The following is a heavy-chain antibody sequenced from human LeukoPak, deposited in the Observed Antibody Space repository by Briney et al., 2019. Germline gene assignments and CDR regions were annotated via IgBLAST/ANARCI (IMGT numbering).Heavy chain of an antibody. D-gene: IGHD2-15*01. CDR3: AKGQGYCSGGSCYRPRRYYYYYGMDV. CDR1: GFTFSSYA. Sequence: GGSLTLSCAASGFTFSSYAMSWVRQAPGKGLEWVSAIRGSGGSTYYADSVKGRFTISRDNSKNTLYLQINRLRDEDTAVYYCAKGQGYCSGGSCYRPRRYYYYYGMDVWGQGTTVTVSS. V-gene: IGHV3-23*01. J-gene: IGHJ6*01. CDR2: IRGSGGST.